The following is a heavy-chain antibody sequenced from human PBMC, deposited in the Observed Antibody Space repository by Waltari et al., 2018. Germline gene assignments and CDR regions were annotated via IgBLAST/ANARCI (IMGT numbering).Heavy chain of an antibody. J-gene: IGHJ4*02. D-gene: IGHD3-10*01. CDR3: ARLDRDYYGSGSSRIFDY. CDR2: IYHSGST. V-gene: IGHV4-38-2*02. Sequence: QVQLQESGPGLVKPSETLSLTCTVPGYSISSGYYWGWIRQPPRKGLEWIGSIYHSGSTYYNPSLKSRVTISVETSKNQFSLKLSSVTAADTAVYYCARLDRDYYGSGSSRIFDYWGQGTLVTVSS. CDR1: GYSISSGYY.